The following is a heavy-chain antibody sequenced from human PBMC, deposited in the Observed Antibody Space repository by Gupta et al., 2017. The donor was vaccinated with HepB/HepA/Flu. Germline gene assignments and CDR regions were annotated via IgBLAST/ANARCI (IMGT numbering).Heavy chain of an antibody. Sequence: QVQLVESGGGVVQPGRSLRLSCAASGFTFSNFGMFWVRQAPGKGLEWVSTIRFDGSKQYYADSVRGRFLVSRDNSKNTLYLQMNSLTIEDTAVYYLAKGDFWTGSYEYFNPWGQGTTVTGPS. J-gene: IGHJ1*01. V-gene: IGHV3-30*02. CDR2: IRFDGSKQ. D-gene: IGHD3/OR15-3a*01. CDR3: AKGDFWTGSYEYFNP. CDR1: GFTFSNFG.